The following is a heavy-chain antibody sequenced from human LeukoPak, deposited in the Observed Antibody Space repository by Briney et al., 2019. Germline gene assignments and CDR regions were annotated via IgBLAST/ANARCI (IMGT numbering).Heavy chain of an antibody. Sequence: SETLSLTCIVSGGSLSSYYWSWIRQPPGTGLEWIGYIYHSGSTNYNPSLKSRVTISVDTSKNQFSLKVSSVTAADTAVYYCARVGLRLGESNKWFDPWGQGTLVTVSS. V-gene: IGHV4-59*01. D-gene: IGHD3-16*01. J-gene: IGHJ5*02. CDR2: IYHSGST. CDR1: GGSLSSYY. CDR3: ARVGLRLGESNKWFDP.